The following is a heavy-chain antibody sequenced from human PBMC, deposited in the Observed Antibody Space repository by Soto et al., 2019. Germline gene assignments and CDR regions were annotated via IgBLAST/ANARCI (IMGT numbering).Heavy chain of an antibody. J-gene: IGHJ4*02. V-gene: IGHV3-48*02. Sequence: GGSLRLSCAASGFTLSRYSMKWVSQAPGKGLEWISYIRTTSSSIYYADSVKGRFTISRDNAKNSLFLQMNSLRDEDTAVYYCARKGVAFDYWGQGALVTVSS. D-gene: IGHD3-3*01. CDR1: GFTLSRYS. CDR2: IRTTSSSI. CDR3: ARKGVAFDY.